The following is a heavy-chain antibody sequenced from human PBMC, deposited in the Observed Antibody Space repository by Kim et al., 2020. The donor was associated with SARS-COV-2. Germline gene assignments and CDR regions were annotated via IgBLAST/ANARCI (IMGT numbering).Heavy chain of an antibody. CDR3: ARDSGSGYYKRVWFDP. J-gene: IGHJ5*02. V-gene: IGHV4-59*01. CDR1: GGSISSYY. Sequence: SETLSLTCTVSGGSISSYYWSWIRQPPGKGLEWIGYIYYSGSTNYNPSLKSRVTISVDTSKNQFSLKLSSVTAADTAVYYCARDSGSGYYKRVWFDPWGQGTLVTVSS. CDR2: IYYSGST. D-gene: IGHD3-3*01.